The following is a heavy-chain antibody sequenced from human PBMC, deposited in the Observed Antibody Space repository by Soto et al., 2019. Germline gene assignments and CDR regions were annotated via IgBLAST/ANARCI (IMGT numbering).Heavy chain of an antibody. CDR1: GYNFIDYW. D-gene: IGHD1-1*01. J-gene: IGHJ5*02. CDR3: ARLSDDWNDPKGWFDP. Sequence: EVQLVQSGAEVKKPGESLKISCKGSGYNFIDYWIGWVRQMPGKGLEWMGIIYPGDSDTRYSPSFQGQVTISADKSISTSYLQWSSLKASDTAMYYCARLSDDWNDPKGWFDPWGQGTLVTVSS. CDR2: IYPGDSDT. V-gene: IGHV5-51*03.